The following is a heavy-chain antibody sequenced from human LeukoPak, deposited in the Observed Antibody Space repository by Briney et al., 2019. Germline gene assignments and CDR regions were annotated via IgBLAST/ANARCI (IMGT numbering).Heavy chain of an antibody. V-gene: IGHV4-34*01. J-gene: IGHJ5*02. D-gene: IGHD3-10*01. CDR3: ARASYGSGSYYPNWFDP. CDR1: GGSFSGYY. CDR2: INHSGST. Sequence: SETLSLTCAVYGGSFSGYYWSWIRQPPGKGLEWIGKINHSGSTNYNPSLKSRVTISVDTSKNQFSLKLSSVTAADTAVYYCARASYGSGSYYPNWFDPWGQGTLVTVSS.